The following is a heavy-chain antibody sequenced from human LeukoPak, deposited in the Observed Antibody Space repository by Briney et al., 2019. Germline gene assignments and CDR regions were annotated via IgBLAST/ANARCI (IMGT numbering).Heavy chain of an antibody. V-gene: IGHV3-23*01. D-gene: IGHD3-22*01. J-gene: IGHJ5*02. Sequence: PGASLRLSCAASGFTFSSYAMSWVRQAPGKGLEWVSAISGSGGSTHYAGSVKGRFTISRDNSKNTLYLQMNSLRAEDTAVYYCAKDPNYYDSSGYYHWGQGTLVTVSS. CDR2: ISGSGGST. CDR1: GFTFSSYA. CDR3: AKDPNYYDSSGYYH.